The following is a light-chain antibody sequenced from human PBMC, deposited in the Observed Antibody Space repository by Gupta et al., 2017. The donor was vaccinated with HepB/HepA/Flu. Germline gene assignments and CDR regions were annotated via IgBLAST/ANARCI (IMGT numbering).Light chain of an antibody. CDR3: QQYYSFRT. J-gene: IGKJ1*01. CDR1: QSIGNN. V-gene: IGKV1-5*03. CDR2: RAS. Sequence: IQRTQSPYNLSAPVGDRVTITCRASQSIGNNLAWYQQKPGKAPNVLIYRASTLESGVPSRFSGSESGTEFTLTISSLQPDDFATYYCQQYYSFRTFGQGTKVEIK.